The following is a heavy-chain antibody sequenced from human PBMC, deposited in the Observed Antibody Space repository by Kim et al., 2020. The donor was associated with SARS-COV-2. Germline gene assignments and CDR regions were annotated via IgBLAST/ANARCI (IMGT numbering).Heavy chain of an antibody. CDR1: GGSISSYY. Sequence: SETLSLTCTVSGGSISSYYWSWIRQPPGKGLDWIGYIYYSGSTNYNPSLKSRVTISVDTSKNQFSLKLSSVTAADTAVYYCARAGESGYYRAYYYYGMDVWGQGTTVTVSS. CDR2: IYYSGST. J-gene: IGHJ6*02. D-gene: IGHD3-3*01. CDR3: ARAGESGYYRAYYYYGMDV. V-gene: IGHV4-59*13.